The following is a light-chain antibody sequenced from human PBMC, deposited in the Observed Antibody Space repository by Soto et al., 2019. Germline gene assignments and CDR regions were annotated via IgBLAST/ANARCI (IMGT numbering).Light chain of an antibody. CDR1: QSVSSSY. J-gene: IGKJ2*01. CDR2: GAS. CDR3: QQSGSAPDI. V-gene: IGKV3-20*01. Sequence: EIVLTQSPGTLSLSPGERATRSCRASQSVSSSYLAWYQQKPGQAPRLLIYGASNRATGIQDRFRGSGYGNDFPLNISRLEPEDVTVYYCQQSGSAPDIFGQGTKLEIQ.